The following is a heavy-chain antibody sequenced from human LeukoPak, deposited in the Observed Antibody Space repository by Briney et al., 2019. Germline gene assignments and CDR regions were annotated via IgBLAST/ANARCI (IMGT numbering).Heavy chain of an antibody. D-gene: IGHD1-26*01. J-gene: IGHJ4*02. CDR2: ISGSGGST. CDR3: AKDLIVGATTPFDY. V-gene: IGHV3-23*01. Sequence: PGESLRLSCAASGFTFSSHAMSWVRQAPGKGLEWVSAISGSGGSTYYADSVKGRFTISRDNSKNTLYLQMNSLRAEDTAVYYCAKDLIVGATTPFDYWGQGTLVTVSS. CDR1: GFTFSSHA.